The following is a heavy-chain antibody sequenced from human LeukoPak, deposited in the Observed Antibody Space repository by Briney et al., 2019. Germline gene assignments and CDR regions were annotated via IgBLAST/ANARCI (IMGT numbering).Heavy chain of an antibody. CDR3: ARSTRGYSNFDF. CDR2: LSGTIS. J-gene: IGHJ4*02. Sequence: GGSLRLSCAVSGFSLNDYYMSWIRQAPGKGLEWISCLSGTISYADSVKGRFTISRDNAEKSLYLQMNNLRAEDSALYYCARSTRGYSNFDFWGQGTLVTVSS. V-gene: IGHV3-11*03. D-gene: IGHD2-15*01. CDR1: GFSLNDYY.